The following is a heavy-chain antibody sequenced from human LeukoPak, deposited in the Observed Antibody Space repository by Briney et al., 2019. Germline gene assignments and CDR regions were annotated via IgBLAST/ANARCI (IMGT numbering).Heavy chain of an antibody. J-gene: IGHJ4*02. CDR3: ARDVRQLPNDY. CDR1: GYTFTKEA. D-gene: IGHD1-26*01. Sequence: ASVKVSCKAFGYTFTKEAISWVRQAPGQGLEWMGWISAYNGNTNYAQKLQGRVTMTTDTSTSTAYMELRSLRSDDTAVYYCARDVRQLPNDYWGQGTLVTVSS. V-gene: IGHV1-18*01. CDR2: ISAYNGNT.